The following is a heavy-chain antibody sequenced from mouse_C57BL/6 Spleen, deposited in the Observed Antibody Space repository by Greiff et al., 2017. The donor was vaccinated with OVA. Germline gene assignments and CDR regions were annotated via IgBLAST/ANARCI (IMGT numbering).Heavy chain of an antibody. J-gene: IGHJ3*01. CDR2: INPSSGGT. CDR1: GYTFTSYW. Sequence: QVQLQQPGTELVKPGASVKLSCKASGYTFTSYWMHWVKQRPGQGLEWIGNINPSSGGTNYNGKFKGKATLTADKSSSTAYMQLSSLTSEDSAVYYCAANWEAWFAYWGQGTLVTVSA. D-gene: IGHD4-1*01. CDR3: AANWEAWFAY. V-gene: IGHV1-53*01.